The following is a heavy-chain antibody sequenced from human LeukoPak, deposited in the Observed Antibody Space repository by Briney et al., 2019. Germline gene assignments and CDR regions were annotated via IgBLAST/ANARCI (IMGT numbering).Heavy chain of an antibody. Sequence: GGSLRLSCAASGFTFSSYNMNWVRQAPGKGLEWVSSISSSSSYIYYADSVKGRFTISRDNAKNSLYLQMNSLRAEDTAVYYCARDVIVMRFDPWGQGTLVTVSS. CDR2: ISSSSSYI. J-gene: IGHJ5*02. CDR3: ARDVIVMRFDP. CDR1: GFTFSSYN. V-gene: IGHV3-21*01. D-gene: IGHD2/OR15-2a*01.